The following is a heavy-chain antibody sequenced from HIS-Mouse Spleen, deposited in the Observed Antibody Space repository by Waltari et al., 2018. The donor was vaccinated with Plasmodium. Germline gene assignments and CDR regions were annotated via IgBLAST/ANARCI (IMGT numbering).Heavy chain of an antibody. Sequence: QVQLQQWGAGLLKPSETLSLTFAVFGGSFRGYYWSWIRPPPGKGLEWIGEINHSGSTNYNPSLKSRVTISVDTSKNQFSLKLSSVTAADTAVYYCASSGSGSYYYWGQGTLVTVSS. CDR3: ASSGSGSYYY. D-gene: IGHD3-10*01. V-gene: IGHV4-34*01. CDR2: INHSGST. CDR1: GGSFRGYY. J-gene: IGHJ4*02.